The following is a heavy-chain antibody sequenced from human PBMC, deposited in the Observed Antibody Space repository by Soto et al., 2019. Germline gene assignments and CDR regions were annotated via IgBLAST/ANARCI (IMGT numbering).Heavy chain of an antibody. CDR3: ARGGRGNTYYYDTTVPPRGVFDI. CDR1: GYTFTGYY. D-gene: IGHD3-22*01. J-gene: IGHJ3*02. CDR2: INPNSGGT. V-gene: IGHV1-2*04. Sequence: GASVKVSCKASGYTFTGYYMHWVRQAPGQGLEWMGWINPNSGGTNYAQKFQGWVTMTRDTSISTAYMELSRLRSDDTAVYYCARGGRGNTYYYDTTVPPRGVFDIWGQGTMVTVSS.